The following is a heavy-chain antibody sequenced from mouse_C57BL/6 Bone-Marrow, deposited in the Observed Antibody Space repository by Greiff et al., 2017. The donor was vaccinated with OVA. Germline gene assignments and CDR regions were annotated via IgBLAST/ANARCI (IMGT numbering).Heavy chain of an antibody. CDR2: IYPGDGDT. CDR1: GYAFSSSW. J-gene: IGHJ1*03. Sequence: LVESGPELVKPGASVKISCKASGYAFSSSWMNWVKQRPGKGLEWIGRIYPGDGDTNYNGKFKGKATRTADKSASTAYMQLSSLTSEDSAVYFCAVRLRYCDVWGTGTTVTVSS. CDR3: AVRLRYCDV. V-gene: IGHV1-82*01.